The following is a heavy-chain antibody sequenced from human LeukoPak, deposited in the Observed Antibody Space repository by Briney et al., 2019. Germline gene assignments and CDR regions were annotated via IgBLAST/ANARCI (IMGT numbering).Heavy chain of an antibody. CDR1: GFTFSNYG. Sequence: QPGGSLRLSCAASGFTFSNYGMNWVRQAPGKGLEWVSYISSTSSTINYADSVKGRFTISRDNAKNSLYLQMNSLRAEDTAVYYCARGGAARPDYWGQGTLVTVSS. CDR2: ISSTSSTI. J-gene: IGHJ4*02. CDR3: ARGGAARPDY. D-gene: IGHD6-6*01. V-gene: IGHV3-48*01.